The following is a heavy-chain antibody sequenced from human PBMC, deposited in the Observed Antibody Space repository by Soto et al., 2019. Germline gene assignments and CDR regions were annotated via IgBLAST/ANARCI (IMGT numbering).Heavy chain of an antibody. CDR2: INHSGST. Sequence: SETLSLTCAFYGGSFSGYYWSWIRQPPGKGLEWSGEINHSGSTNYNPSLKSRVTISVDTSKNQFSLKLSSVTAADTAVYYCAVGPELLLKSYFDYWGQGTLVTVSS. J-gene: IGHJ4*02. CDR1: GGSFSGYY. CDR3: AVGPELLLKSYFDY. V-gene: IGHV4-34*01. D-gene: IGHD2-2*01.